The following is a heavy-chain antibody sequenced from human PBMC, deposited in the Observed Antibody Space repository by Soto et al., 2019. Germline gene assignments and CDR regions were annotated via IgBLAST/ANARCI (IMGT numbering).Heavy chain of an antibody. CDR2: MTPNSGNT. CDR3: SRNPYGSGLFDP. V-gene: IGHV1-8*01. CDR1: GYNFIDDD. Sequence: QVQLVQSGAEVKKPGASVKVSCKASGYNFIDDDINWMRQSTGQGLEWMGWMTPNSGNTGYAQKFQGRVTLTRDTSICTSYMELSSLKTEDTAVYYCSRNPYGSGLFDPWGQGTLVTVSS. J-gene: IGHJ5*02. D-gene: IGHD6-19*01.